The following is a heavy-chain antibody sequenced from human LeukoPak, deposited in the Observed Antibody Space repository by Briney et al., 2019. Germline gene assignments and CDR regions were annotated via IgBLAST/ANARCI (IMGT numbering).Heavy chain of an antibody. CDR1: GFTFRSYA. J-gene: IGHJ4*02. CDR2: ISGGGGST. D-gene: IGHD3-10*01. V-gene: IGHV3-23*01. CDR3: AKDLEAWPLRGVLDY. Sequence: PGGSLRLSCAASGFTFRSYAMSWVRQAPGKGLEWVSAISGGGGSTYYADSVKGRFTISRDNSKNTVYLQMNSLRAEYTAVYYCAKDLEAWPLRGVLDYWGQGTLVTVSS.